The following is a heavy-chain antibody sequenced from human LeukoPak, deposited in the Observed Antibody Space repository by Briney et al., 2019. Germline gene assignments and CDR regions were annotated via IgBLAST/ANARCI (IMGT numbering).Heavy chain of an antibody. D-gene: IGHD3-10*01. CDR2: IYYSGST. V-gene: IGHV4-39*01. CDR3: ARRSDTNYYGSGSYLTNDAFDI. CDR1: GGSISSSSYY. Sequence: PSETLSLTCTVSGGSISSSSYYWGWIRQPPGKGLEWIGSIYYSGSTHYNPSLKSRVTISVDTSKNQFSLKLSSVTAADTAVYYCARRSDTNYYGSGSYLTNDAFDIWGQGTMVTVSS. J-gene: IGHJ3*02.